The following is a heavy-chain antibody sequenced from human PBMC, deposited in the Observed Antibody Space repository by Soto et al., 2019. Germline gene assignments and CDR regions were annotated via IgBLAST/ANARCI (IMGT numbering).Heavy chain of an antibody. CDR3: TRGPSGDKVDV. CDR1: GGSIRSPNFS. CDR2: IYYNGTT. J-gene: IGHJ5*02. D-gene: IGHD7-27*01. Sequence: SETLSLTCTVIGGSIRSPNFSWSWIRQHPGKGPEWIGNIYYNGTTTYSPSLESRLTISLDTSKNQFSLTLKSVTAADTAVYYCTRGPSGDKVDVWGQGLLVTVSS. V-gene: IGHV4-31*03.